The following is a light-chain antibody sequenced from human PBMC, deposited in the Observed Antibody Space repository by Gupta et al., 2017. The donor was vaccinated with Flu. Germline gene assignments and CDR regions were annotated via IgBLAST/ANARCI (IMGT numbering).Light chain of an antibody. CDR1: QSVSSSY. Sequence: ETVLTQSPGTLSLSPGERATLSCRASQSVSSSYLAWYQQRPGQAPRLLIHGASSRATGTPDRFSGGGSGTDFTLTISRLEPEDFAVYYCQQYGNSPITFGPGTKVDIK. V-gene: IGKV3-20*01. CDR2: GAS. J-gene: IGKJ3*01. CDR3: QQYGNSPIT.